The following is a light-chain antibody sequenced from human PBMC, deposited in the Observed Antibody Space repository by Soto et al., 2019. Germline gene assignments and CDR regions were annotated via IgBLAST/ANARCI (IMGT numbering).Light chain of an antibody. V-gene: IGKV3-20*01. CDR1: HSVSSSY. J-gene: IGKJ2*01. CDR3: QQYGSSPPYT. CDR2: GAS. Sequence: EIVLTQSPGTLSLSPGERATLSCRASHSVSSSYLAWYQQNPGQAPRLLIYGASSRATGIPDRFSGSGSGTDFTLTISRLEPEDFAVYYWQQYGSSPPYTFGQGTELEIK.